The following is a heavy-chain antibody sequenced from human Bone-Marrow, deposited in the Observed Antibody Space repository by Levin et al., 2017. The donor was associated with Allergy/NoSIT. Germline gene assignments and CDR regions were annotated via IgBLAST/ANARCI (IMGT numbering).Heavy chain of an antibody. CDR1: GFTFSSYW. D-gene: IGHD6-13*01. V-gene: IGHV3-7*01. J-gene: IGHJ6*02. CDR2: IKQDGSEK. Sequence: GESLKISCAASGFTFSSYWMSWVRQAPGKGLEWVANIKQDGSEKYYVDSVKGRFTISRDNAKNSLYLQMNSLRAEDTAVYYCAREQQPNYYYGMDVWGQGTTVTVSS. CDR3: AREQQPNYYYGMDV.